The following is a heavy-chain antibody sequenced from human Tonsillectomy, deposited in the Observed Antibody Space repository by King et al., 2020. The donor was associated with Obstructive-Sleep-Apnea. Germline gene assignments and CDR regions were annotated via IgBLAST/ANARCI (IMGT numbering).Heavy chain of an antibody. Sequence: VQLQQWGAGLLKPSETLSLTCAVNVGSFSDYYWSWIRQPPGKGLEWIGEVNQGGSTNYSPSLKIRVTLSVDMSQNQFSLKLNSVTAADTAVYYCARGSGAADVNWFDPWGQGALVTVSS. D-gene: IGHD6-13*01. V-gene: IGHV4-34*01. CDR3: ARGSGAADVNWFDP. CDR1: VGSFSDYY. J-gene: IGHJ5*02. CDR2: VNQGGST.